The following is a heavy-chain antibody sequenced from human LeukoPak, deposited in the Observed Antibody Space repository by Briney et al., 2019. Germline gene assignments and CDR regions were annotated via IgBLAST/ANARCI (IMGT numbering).Heavy chain of an antibody. D-gene: IGHD3-3*01. CDR2: IKEDGSEK. V-gene: IGHV3-7*01. CDR3: ARARSGYYYDY. CDR1: GFTFSRYW. J-gene: IGHJ4*02. Sequence: GGSLRLSCAASGFTFSRYWMSWVRQAPGKGLEWVANIKEDGSEKYYVESVKGRFSISRDNAKNSLYLQMDSLRAEDTAVYCCARARSGYYYDYWGQGTLVTVSS.